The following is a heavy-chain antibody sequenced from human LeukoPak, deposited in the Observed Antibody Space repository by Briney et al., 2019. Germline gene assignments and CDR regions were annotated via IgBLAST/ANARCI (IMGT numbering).Heavy chain of an antibody. CDR1: GGSISTYY. CDR2: IYYSGST. D-gene: IGHD3-3*02. CDR3: ARGGIRQTFDN. V-gene: IGHV4-59*01. Sequence: SETLSLTCTVTGGSISTYYWNWIRQPPGKGLEWIGYIYYSGSTNYNPSLKSRVTVSVDTSKNQFSLNLTSVTAADTAVYYCARGGIRQTFDNWGQGTLVTVSS. J-gene: IGHJ4*02.